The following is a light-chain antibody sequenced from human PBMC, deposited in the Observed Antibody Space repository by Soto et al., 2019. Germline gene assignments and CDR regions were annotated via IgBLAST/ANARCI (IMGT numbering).Light chain of an antibody. CDR3: SSYTSSSTLLDV. J-gene: IGLJ1*01. CDR1: SSDVGGYNY. Sequence: QSALTQPASVSGSPGQSITISCTGTSSDVGGYNYDSWYQQHPGKAPKLMIYDVSNRPSGVPNRFSGSKSGNTASLTISGPQADEEAEDYCSSYTSSSTLLDVFGTGTKVTVL. CDR2: DVS. V-gene: IGLV2-14*01.